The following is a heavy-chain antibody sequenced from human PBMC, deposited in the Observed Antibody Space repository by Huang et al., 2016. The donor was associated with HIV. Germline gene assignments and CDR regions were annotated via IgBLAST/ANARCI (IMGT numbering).Heavy chain of an antibody. Sequence: QVQLHQWGAGLLKPSETLSLTCAVYGGSFSGPNWTWIRQTPGKGLEWIGEINHSGRPNYRPSLKRRVTISRDTSKNQFSLRLRSVTAADTAVYYCARGRGDARGFLGLDFWGQGTLVTVSS. J-gene: IGHJ4*02. CDR3: ARGRGDARGFLGLDF. D-gene: IGHD3-16*01. CDR2: INHSGRP. CDR1: GGSFSGPN. V-gene: IGHV4-34*01.